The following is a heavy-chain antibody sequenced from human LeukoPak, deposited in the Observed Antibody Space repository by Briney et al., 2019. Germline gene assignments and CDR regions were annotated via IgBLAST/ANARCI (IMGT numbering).Heavy chain of an antibody. D-gene: IGHD2-15*01. V-gene: IGHV5-51*01. J-gene: IGHJ4*02. CDR2: VYSGDSHT. Sequence: GESLKISCKGSGNSFTGYWIGWVRQMPGKGLEWMGIVYSGDSHTTYSPSFQGQVTISADKSISTAYLQWSSLKASDTAMYYCARHVRYCSGGRCYPSYFDYWGQGTLVTVSS. CDR1: GNSFTGYW. CDR3: ARHVRYCSGGRCYPSYFDY.